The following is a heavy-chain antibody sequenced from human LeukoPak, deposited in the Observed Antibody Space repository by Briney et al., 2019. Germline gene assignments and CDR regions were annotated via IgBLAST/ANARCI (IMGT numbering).Heavy chain of an antibody. CDR1: GGSFSGYY. CDR3: ARAPTTTGTPIDY. D-gene: IGHD1-1*01. Sequence: SETLSLTCAVYGGSFSGYYWSWIRQPPGKGLEWIGEINHSGSTNHNPSLKSRVTIPVDTSKNQFSLKLSSVTAADTAVCYCARAPTTTGTPIDYWGQGTLVTVSS. J-gene: IGHJ4*02. CDR2: INHSGST. V-gene: IGHV4-34*01.